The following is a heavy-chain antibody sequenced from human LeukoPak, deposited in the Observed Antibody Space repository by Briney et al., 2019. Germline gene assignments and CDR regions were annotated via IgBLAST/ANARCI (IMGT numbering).Heavy chain of an antibody. D-gene: IGHD3-10*01. Sequence: ASVKVSCKASGYTFTSYGVSWVRQAPGQGLEWMGWISAYNGNTNYAQKLQGRVTMTTDTSTSTAYMELRRLRSDDTAVYYCARVPVLLWFGEPHSYFDYWGQGPLVTVSS. CDR3: ARVPVLLWFGEPHSYFDY. CDR1: GYTFTSYG. V-gene: IGHV1-18*04. CDR2: ISAYNGNT. J-gene: IGHJ4*02.